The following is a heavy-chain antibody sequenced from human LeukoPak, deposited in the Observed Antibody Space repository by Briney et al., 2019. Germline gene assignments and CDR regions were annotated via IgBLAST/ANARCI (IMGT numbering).Heavy chain of an antibody. D-gene: IGHD5-18*01. Sequence: SETLSLTCTVSGGSISSYYWSWIRQPPGKGLEWIGNIYYSGSTNYNPSLKSRVTISVDTSTNQFSLKLSSVTAADTAMYYCAGKAGYTYGYNYWGQGTLVTVSS. CDR1: GGSISSYY. CDR3: AGKAGYTYGYNY. V-gene: IGHV4-59*08. CDR2: IYYSGST. J-gene: IGHJ4*02.